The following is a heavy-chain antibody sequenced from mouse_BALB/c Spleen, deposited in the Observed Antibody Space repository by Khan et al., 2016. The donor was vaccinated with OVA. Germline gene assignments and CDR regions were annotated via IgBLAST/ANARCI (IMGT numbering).Heavy chain of an antibody. CDR1: GYTFTTYW. Sequence: QIQLVQSGTELAKPGASVKMSCKASGYTFTTYWMHWVKQRPGQGLEWIGYINPTSGYTEYNEKFKDKATLSADKSSSTAYMQLSSLTSEDSAVYYCARDRIDYWGHGTTRTVSS. J-gene: IGHJ2*01. V-gene: IGHV1-7*01. CDR3: ARDRIDY. CDR2: INPTSGYT.